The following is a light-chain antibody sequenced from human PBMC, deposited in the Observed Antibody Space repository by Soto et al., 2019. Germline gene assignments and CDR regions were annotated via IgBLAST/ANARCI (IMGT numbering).Light chain of an antibody. Sequence: EIVMTQSQAPLSVSPGGRATLSCRASQSISGTLACYQQKPGQASTLLIYCASKRATGVPARFSGSGSWTDFTLTIISLQSEDFAAYYCQQYNNWPWTFGQGTKVDI. J-gene: IGKJ1*01. V-gene: IGKV3-15*01. CDR1: QSISGT. CDR2: CAS. CDR3: QQYNNWPWT.